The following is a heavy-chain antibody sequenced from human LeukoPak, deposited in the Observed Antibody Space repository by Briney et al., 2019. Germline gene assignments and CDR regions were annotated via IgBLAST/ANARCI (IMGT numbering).Heavy chain of an antibody. CDR3: ATDRDGYNYSFAS. CDR2: FDPEDGER. Sequence: ASVNVSCKGSGYRLTQIFMHWVRQAPGKGLEWMGGFDPEDGERMSAQKFQGRVTMTEDTVKETAYMESRSLSPEDPAVYFCATDRDGYNYSFASWGQGALVTVSS. V-gene: IGHV1-24*01. D-gene: IGHD5-24*01. J-gene: IGHJ5*02. CDR1: GYRLTQIF.